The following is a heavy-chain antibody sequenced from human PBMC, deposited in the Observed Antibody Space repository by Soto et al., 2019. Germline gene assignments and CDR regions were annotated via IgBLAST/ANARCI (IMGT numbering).Heavy chain of an antibody. CDR3: ARLWEVPAATENDAFDI. Sequence: SETLSLTCTVSGGSISSSSYYWGWIRQPPGKGLEWIGSIYYSGSTYYNPSLKSRVTISVDTSKNQFSLKLSSVTAADAAVYYCARLWEVPAATENDAFDIWGQGTMVTVSS. V-gene: IGHV4-39*01. CDR2: IYYSGST. CDR1: GGSISSSSYY. D-gene: IGHD2-2*01. J-gene: IGHJ3*02.